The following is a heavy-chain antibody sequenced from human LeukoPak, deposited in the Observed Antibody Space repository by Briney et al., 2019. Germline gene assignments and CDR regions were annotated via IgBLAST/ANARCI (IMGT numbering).Heavy chain of an antibody. V-gene: IGHV3-66*01. CDR1: GFTVSTNY. J-gene: IGHJ4*02. CDR2: IFSDGGT. CDR3: ARAGYESSGYLDY. D-gene: IGHD3-22*01. Sequence: PGGSLRLSCVASGFTVSTNYMSWVRQAPGKGLQWVSLIFSDGGTYYEDSVRGRFTVSRDNSHNTLYLQMSSLRAEDTALYYCARAGYESSGYLDYWGQGTLVTVSS.